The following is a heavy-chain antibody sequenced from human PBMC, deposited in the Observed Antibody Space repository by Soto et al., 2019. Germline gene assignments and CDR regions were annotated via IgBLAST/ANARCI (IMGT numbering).Heavy chain of an antibody. V-gene: IGHV4-30-2*01. CDR1: CGSISSGGYS. Sequence: SETLSLTCAFSCGSISSGGYSWSWIRQPPGKGLEWIGYIYHSGSTYYNPSLKSRVTISVDRSKNQFSLKLSSVTAADTAVYYCARGVDTAMVRGFFDYWGQGTLVTVSS. CDR2: IYHSGST. J-gene: IGHJ4*02. CDR3: ARGVDTAMVRGFFDY. D-gene: IGHD5-18*01.